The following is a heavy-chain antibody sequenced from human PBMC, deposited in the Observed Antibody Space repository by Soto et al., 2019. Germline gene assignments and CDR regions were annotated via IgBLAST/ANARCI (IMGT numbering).Heavy chain of an antibody. V-gene: IGHV1-58*01. J-gene: IGHJ6*02. Sequence: SVKVSCKTSGFTFRSSAVQWVRQARGQRLEWIGWLVVGTGNTNYAQKFQQRVTISSDRSTNTVSMELSSLTSEDTAVYYCATGAYCSGGSCSDYYYYYYGMDLWRQRTSVTVPS. CDR3: ATGAYCSGGSCSDYYYYYYGMDL. CDR1: GFTFRSSA. D-gene: IGHD2-15*01. CDR2: LVVGTGNT.